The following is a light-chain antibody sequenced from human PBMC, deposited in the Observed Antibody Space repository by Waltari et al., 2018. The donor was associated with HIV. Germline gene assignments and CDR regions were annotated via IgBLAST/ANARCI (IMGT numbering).Light chain of an antibody. Sequence: EIVMTQSPATPSVSPGDRATPSCRTSQSVNTALTWYQQKPGQAPRLLIYDVSTRATGVPTRLSGGGSGTEFTLTISSLQSEDFGVYYCQPYKQLPPYIFGQGTKLEI. CDR2: DVS. J-gene: IGKJ2*01. CDR3: QPYKQLPPYI. CDR1: QSVNTA. V-gene: IGKV3-15*01.